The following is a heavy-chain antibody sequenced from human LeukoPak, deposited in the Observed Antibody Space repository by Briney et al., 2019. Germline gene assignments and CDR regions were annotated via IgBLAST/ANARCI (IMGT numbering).Heavy chain of an antibody. V-gene: IGHV1-69*13. J-gene: IGHJ3*02. CDR1: GGTFSSYA. Sequence: SVKVSCKASGGTFSSYAIGWVRQAPGQGLEWMGGIIPIFGTANYAQKFQGRVTITADESTSTAYMELSSLRSEDTAVYYCARGRDIVVVPAAGNAFDIWGQGTMVTVSS. CDR2: IIPIFGTA. D-gene: IGHD2-2*01. CDR3: ARGRDIVVVPAAGNAFDI.